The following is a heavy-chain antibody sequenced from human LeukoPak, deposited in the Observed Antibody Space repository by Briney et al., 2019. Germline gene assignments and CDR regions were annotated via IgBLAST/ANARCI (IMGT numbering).Heavy chain of an antibody. CDR3: TPHTYDSSGHFDY. CDR1: GFTFSNAW. D-gene: IGHD3-22*01. Sequence: PGGSLRLSCAASGFTFSNAWMNWVRQAPGKGLEWVGRIKSKTDGGTTDYAAPVKGRFTISRDDSKNTLYLQMNSLKTEDTAVYYCTPHTYDSSGHFDYWGQGTLVTVSS. CDR2: IKSKTDGGTT. V-gene: IGHV3-15*07. J-gene: IGHJ4*02.